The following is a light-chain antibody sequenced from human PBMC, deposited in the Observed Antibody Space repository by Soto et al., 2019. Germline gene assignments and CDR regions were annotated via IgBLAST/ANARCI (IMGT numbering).Light chain of an antibody. CDR2: WGS. CDR3: QQYENWPPYS. CDR1: QSVGPN. V-gene: IGKV3-15*01. J-gene: IGKJ2*03. Sequence: TQSPATLSVSLGEEVSLSCRASQSVGPNLAWYQQRPGQAPRLLIHWGSTRANGVPARFRGSGRGTDFTLTISNLQSEDLAVYYCQQYENWPPYSFGHGTRLEIK.